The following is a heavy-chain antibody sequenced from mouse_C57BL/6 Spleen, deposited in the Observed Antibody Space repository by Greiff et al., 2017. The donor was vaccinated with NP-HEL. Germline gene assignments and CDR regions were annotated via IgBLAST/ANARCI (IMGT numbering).Heavy chain of an antibody. CDR1: GFTFSSYA. J-gene: IGHJ4*01. V-gene: IGHV5-4*01. D-gene: IGHD2-4*01. Sequence: EVKLVESGGGLVKPGGSLKLSCAASGFTFSSYAMSWVRQTPEKRLEWVATISDGGSYTYSPDNVKGRFTISRDNAKNNLYLQMSHLKSEDTAMYYCARDHDYDYGRDYWGQGTSVTVSS. CDR3: ARDHDYDYGRDY. CDR2: ISDGGSYT.